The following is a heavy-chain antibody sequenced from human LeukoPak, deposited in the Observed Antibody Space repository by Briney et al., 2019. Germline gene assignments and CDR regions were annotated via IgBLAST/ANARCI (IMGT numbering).Heavy chain of an antibody. Sequence: PGGSLRLSCAASGFIFSRYEMSWVRQAPGKGLEWVSSISRSGGSTYYAESVNGRLTISRDNADSSVYLVVNSLRVEDTAVYYCMSGDNRDYWGQGTLVTVSS. J-gene: IGHJ4*02. V-gene: IGHV3-48*03. D-gene: IGHD1-14*01. CDR2: ISRSGGST. CDR3: MSGDNRDY. CDR1: GFIFSRYE.